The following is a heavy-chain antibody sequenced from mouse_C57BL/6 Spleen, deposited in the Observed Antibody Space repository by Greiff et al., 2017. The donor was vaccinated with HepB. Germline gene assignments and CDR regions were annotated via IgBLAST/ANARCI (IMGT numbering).Heavy chain of an antibody. CDR3: ARADYGSSHSWFAY. CDR1: GYSITSGYD. J-gene: IGHJ3*01. Sequence: EVKLQESGPGMVKPSQSLSLTCTVTGYSITSGYDWHWIRHFPGNKLEWMGYISYSGSTNYNPSLKSRISITHDTSKNHFFLKLNSVTTEDTATYYCARADYGSSHSWFAYWGQGTLVTVSA. V-gene: IGHV3-1*01. D-gene: IGHD1-1*01. CDR2: ISYSGST.